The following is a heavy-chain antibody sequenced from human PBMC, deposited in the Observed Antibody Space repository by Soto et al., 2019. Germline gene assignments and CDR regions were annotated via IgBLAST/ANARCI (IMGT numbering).Heavy chain of an antibody. CDR3: AKEKSRYSSSPFDY. CDR2: ISYDGSNK. Sequence: GSLRLSCAASGFTFSSYGMHWVRQAPGKGLEWVAVISYDGSNKYYADSVKGRFTISRDNSKNTLYLQMNSLRAEDTAVYYCAKEKSRYSSSPFDYCGQGTLVTVSS. CDR1: GFTFSSYG. V-gene: IGHV3-30*18. J-gene: IGHJ4*02. D-gene: IGHD6-6*01.